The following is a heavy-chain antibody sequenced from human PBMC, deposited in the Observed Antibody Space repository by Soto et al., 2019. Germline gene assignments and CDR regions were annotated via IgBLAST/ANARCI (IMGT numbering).Heavy chain of an antibody. D-gene: IGHD1-1*01. CDR1: GFTFSTYA. CDR3: TRGNGASSYYNMDV. V-gene: IGHV3-23*01. J-gene: IGHJ6*03. Sequence: GGSLRLSCAASGFTFSTYAMTWVRQAPGKGLEWVSAILSGGGAYYADSVRGRLTISRDNSRNTLYLQMNSLRADDTAVYFCTRGNGASSYYNMDVWGKGTTVTVSS. CDR2: ILSGGGA.